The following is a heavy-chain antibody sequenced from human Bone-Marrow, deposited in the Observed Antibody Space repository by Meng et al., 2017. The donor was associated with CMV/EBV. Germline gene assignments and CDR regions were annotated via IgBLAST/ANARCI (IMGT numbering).Heavy chain of an antibody. CDR3: AREGCSSTSCTAYYFNY. Sequence: SETLSLTCTVSGGSVSSGSYYWSWIRQPPGKGLEWIGYIYYSGSTNYNPSLKSRVTISVDTSKNQFSLKLSSVTAADTAVYYCAREGCSSTSCTAYYFNYWGRGTLVTVPS. J-gene: IGHJ4*02. V-gene: IGHV4-61*01. D-gene: IGHD2-2*01. CDR2: IYYSGST. CDR1: GGSVSSGSYY.